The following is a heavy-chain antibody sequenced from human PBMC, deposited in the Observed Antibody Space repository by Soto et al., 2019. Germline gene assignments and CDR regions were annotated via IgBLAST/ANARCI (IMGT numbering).Heavy chain of an antibody. Sequence: PGGSLRLSCAASGFTFSSYGMHWVRQAPGKGLEWVAVISYDGSNKYYADSVKGRFTISRDNSKNTLYLQMNSLRAEDTAVYYCAKGKWLLLDAFDIWGQGTMVTVSS. CDR3: AKGKWLLLDAFDI. CDR2: ISYDGSNK. CDR1: GFTFSSYG. D-gene: IGHD3-22*01. V-gene: IGHV3-30*18. J-gene: IGHJ3*02.